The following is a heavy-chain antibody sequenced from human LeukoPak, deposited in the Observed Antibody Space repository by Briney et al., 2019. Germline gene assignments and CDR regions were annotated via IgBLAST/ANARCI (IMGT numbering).Heavy chain of an antibody. CDR2: INHSGST. CDR3: ARGGLGDILTGYYPFDY. Sequence: SETLSLTCAVYGGSFSGYYWSWIRQPPGKGLEWIGEINHSGSTNYNPSLKSRVTIAVDTSKNQFSLKLSSVTAADTAVYYCARGGLGDILTGYYPFDYWGQGTLVTVSS. V-gene: IGHV4-34*01. D-gene: IGHD3-9*01. CDR1: GGSFSGYY. J-gene: IGHJ4*02.